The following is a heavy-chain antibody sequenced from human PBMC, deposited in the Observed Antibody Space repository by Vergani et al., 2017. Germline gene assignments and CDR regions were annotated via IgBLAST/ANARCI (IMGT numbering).Heavy chain of an antibody. CDR1: GGSISSGNYY. J-gene: IGHJ4*02. CDR2: IYTSGST. CDR3: ARVDYGSGRQFDY. D-gene: IGHD3-10*01. V-gene: IGHV4-61*02. Sequence: QVQLQESGPGLVKPSQTLSLTCTVSGGSISSGNYYWSWIRQPAGKGLEWIGRIYTSGSTNYNPSLKSRVTISIDTSKNQFSLKLNSVTAADTAVYYYARVDYGSGRQFDYWGQGTLVTVSS.